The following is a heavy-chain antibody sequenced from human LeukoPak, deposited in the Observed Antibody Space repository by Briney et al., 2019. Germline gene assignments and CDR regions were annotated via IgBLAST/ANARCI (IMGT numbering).Heavy chain of an antibody. V-gene: IGHV3-23*01. CDR3: AKNYYDSGVYLYFDY. CDR1: GFTFSSYA. D-gene: IGHD3-22*01. J-gene: IGHJ4*02. CDR2: ISGSGGTT. Sequence: GGSLRLSCAASGFTFSSYAMNWVRQAPGKGLEWVSVISGSGGTTNYADSVRGRFTISRDNSKNTVYLQMNSLRAEDTAVYYCAKNYYDSGVYLYFDYWGQGTLVTVSS.